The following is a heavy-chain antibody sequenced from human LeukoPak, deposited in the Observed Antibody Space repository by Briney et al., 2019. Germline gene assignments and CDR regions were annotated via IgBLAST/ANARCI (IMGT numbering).Heavy chain of an antibody. CDR3: AKDFGITGTLYYYYYMDV. CDR1: GFTFSSYW. CDR2: IWYGGSNK. Sequence: GGSLRLSCAASGFTFSSYWMSWVRQAPGKGLEWVAVIWYGGSNKNYADSVKGRFTISRDNSKNTLYLQMNSLRAEDTAVYYCAKDFGITGTLYYYYYMDVWGKGTTVTVSS. V-gene: IGHV3-30*02. J-gene: IGHJ6*03. D-gene: IGHD1-7*01.